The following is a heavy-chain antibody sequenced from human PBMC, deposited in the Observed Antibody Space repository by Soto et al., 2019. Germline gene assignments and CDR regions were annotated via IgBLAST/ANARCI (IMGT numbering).Heavy chain of an antibody. D-gene: IGHD2-15*01. CDR1: GFTFGNFW. CDR2: INSDGST. Sequence: GGSLRLSCAASGFTFGNFWMHWVRQAPGKGLVWVSRINSDGSTSYADFVKGRLTISRDNAENTVYLQMNSLRAEDTAMYYCARDPDTPVSMDVWGIGTTVTVSS. V-gene: IGHV3-74*01. J-gene: IGHJ6*04. CDR3: ARDPDTPVSMDV.